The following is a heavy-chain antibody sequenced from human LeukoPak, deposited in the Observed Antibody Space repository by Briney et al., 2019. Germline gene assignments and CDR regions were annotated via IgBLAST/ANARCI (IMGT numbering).Heavy chain of an antibody. D-gene: IGHD3-10*01. Sequence: SETLSLTCAVYGGSFSGYYWSWLRQPPGKGLEWIGEINHSGSTNYNPSLKSRVTISVDTSKNQSSLKLSSVTAADTAVYYCARHGSGSGRYYYFDYWGQGTLVTVSS. CDR2: INHSGST. CDR3: ARHGSGSGRYYYFDY. CDR1: GGSFSGYY. V-gene: IGHV4-34*01. J-gene: IGHJ4*02.